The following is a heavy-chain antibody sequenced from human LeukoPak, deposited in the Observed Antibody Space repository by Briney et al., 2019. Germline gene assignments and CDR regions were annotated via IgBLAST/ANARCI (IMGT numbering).Heavy chain of an antibody. CDR3: ARNYYDSSGYYYGIYYFDY. CDR2: IYHSGST. J-gene: IGHJ4*02. Sequence: SETLSLTCAVSGGSISSSNWWSWVRQPPGKGLEWIGEIYHSGSTNYNPSLKSRVTISVDKSKNQFSLKLSSVTAADTAVYYCARNYYDSSGYYYGIYYFDYWGQGTLVTVSS. D-gene: IGHD3-22*01. V-gene: IGHV4-4*02. CDR1: GGSISSSNW.